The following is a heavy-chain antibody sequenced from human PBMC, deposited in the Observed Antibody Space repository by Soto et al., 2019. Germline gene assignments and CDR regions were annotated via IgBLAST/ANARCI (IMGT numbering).Heavy chain of an antibody. J-gene: IGHJ3*02. CDR1: GYTFTSYG. CDR3: ARDTYYDILTGSRRAFDI. CDR2: ISAYNGNT. V-gene: IGHV1-18*01. Sequence: ASVKVSCQASGYTFTSYGISWVRQAPGQGLEWMGWISAYNGNTNYAQKLQGRVTMTTDTSTSTAYMELRSLRSDDTAVYYCARDTYYDILTGSRRAFDIWGQGTMVTVSS. D-gene: IGHD3-9*01.